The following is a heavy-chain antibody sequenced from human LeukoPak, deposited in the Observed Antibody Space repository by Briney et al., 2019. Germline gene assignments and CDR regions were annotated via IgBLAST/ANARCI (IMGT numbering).Heavy chain of an antibody. D-gene: IGHD5-18*01. J-gene: IGHJ4*02. Sequence: GGSLRLSCAASGFTFSDYWMTWVRQAPGKGPEWVANIKQDGSEMYYVDSVKGRFTISRSNAKDSLYLQMNSLRAEDTAVYYCAKDQRQMAPRQLWSGDYWGQGTLVTVSS. CDR1: GFTFSDYW. CDR2: IKQDGSEM. CDR3: AKDQRQMAPRQLWSGDY. V-gene: IGHV3-7*03.